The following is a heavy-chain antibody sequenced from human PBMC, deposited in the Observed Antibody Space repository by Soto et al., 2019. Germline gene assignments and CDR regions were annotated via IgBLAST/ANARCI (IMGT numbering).Heavy chain of an antibody. CDR1: GYTFTSYG. V-gene: IGHV1-18*01. D-gene: IGHD3-22*01. J-gene: IGHJ4*02. CDR2: ISTYNGNT. CDR3: ARVPATGYYYDSSGYYYFDY. Sequence: QVQLVQSGAEVKKPGASVKVSCKASGYTFTSYGISWVRQAPGQGLEWMGWISTYNGNTNYAKKLQGRVTMTTDTSTSTAYMELRSLRSDDTAVYYCARVPATGYYYDSSGYYYFDYCGQGTLVTVSS.